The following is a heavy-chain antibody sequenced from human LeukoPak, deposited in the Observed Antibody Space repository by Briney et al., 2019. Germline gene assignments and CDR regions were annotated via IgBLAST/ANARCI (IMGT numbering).Heavy chain of an antibody. CDR3: ATKPNGDYYFDY. Sequence: SETLSLTCTVSGGSISSSDYYWSWIRPPPGMGLEWIGYIHYSGATYYNPSLKSRVTLSVDTSKNQFSLRLTSVTAADTAVYYCATKPNGDYYFDYWGQGTLVTVSS. J-gene: IGHJ4*02. CDR1: GGSISSSDYY. CDR2: IHYSGAT. D-gene: IGHD4-17*01. V-gene: IGHV4-30-4*01.